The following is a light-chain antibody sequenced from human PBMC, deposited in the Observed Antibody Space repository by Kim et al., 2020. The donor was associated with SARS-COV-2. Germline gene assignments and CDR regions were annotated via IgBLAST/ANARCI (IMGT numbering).Light chain of an antibody. CDR1: QGIGSS. J-gene: IGKJ5*01. Sequence: DIQMTQSPSSLSASVGDRVTITCRASQGIGSSLAWYQQKPGKVPKLLIYHASNFQSGAPSRFSGSGSGTDFALTISGLQPEDVASYYCQKYDNAPDTFGQGTRLEIK. CDR3: QKYDNAPDT. V-gene: IGKV1-27*01. CDR2: HAS.